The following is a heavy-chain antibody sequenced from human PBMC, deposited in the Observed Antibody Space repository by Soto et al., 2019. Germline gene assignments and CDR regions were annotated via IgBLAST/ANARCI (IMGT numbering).Heavy chain of an antibody. D-gene: IGHD5-12*01. J-gene: IGHJ4*02. CDR3: ARIPVREKYSGYDSGY. CDR1: GGTFSSYA. Sequence: VASVKVSCKASGGTFSSYAISWVRQAPGQGLEWMGGIIPIFGTANYAQKFQGRVTITADKSTSTAYMELSSLRSEDTAVYYCARIPVREKYSGYDSGYWGQGTLVTVSS. V-gene: IGHV1-69*06. CDR2: IIPIFGTA.